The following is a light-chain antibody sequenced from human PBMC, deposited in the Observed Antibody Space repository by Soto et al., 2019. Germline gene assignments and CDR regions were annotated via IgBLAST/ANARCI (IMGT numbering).Light chain of an antibody. CDR3: AAWDDSLSGPV. V-gene: IGLV1-47*01. J-gene: IGLJ3*02. CDR2: RNN. Sequence: QSVLTQPPSASGTPGQRVTISCSGSSSNIGSNYVYWYQQLPGTAPKLLIYRNNQRPSGVPDRFSRSKSGTSASLAISGLRYEDEADYYCAAWDDSLSGPVFGGGTKLTFL. CDR1: SSNIGSNY.